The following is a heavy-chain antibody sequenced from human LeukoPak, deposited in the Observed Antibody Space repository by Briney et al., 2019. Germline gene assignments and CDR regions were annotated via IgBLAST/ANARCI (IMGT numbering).Heavy chain of an antibody. V-gene: IGHV4-30-2*01. Sequence: SETLSLTCAVSGGSISSGGYSWSWIRQPPGKGLEWIGYIYHSGSTYYNPSLKSRVTISVDRSKNQFSLKLSSVTAADTAVYYCARATISSGYTHGYWGQGTLVTVSS. J-gene: IGHJ4*02. CDR3: ARATISSGYTHGY. CDR1: GGSISSGGYS. CDR2: IYHSGST. D-gene: IGHD5-12*01.